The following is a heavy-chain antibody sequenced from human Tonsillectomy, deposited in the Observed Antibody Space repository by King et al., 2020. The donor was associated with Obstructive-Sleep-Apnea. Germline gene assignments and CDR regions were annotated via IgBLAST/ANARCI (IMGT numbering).Heavy chain of an antibody. CDR2: INPSGGST. J-gene: IGHJ6*01. CDR1: GYTFTSYY. CDR3: ASGGVVVVAAPVKGGYGMDV. Sequence: QLVQSGAEVKKPGASVKVSCKASGYTFTSYYMHWVRQAPGQGLEWMGIINPSGGSTSYAQKFQGRVTMTRDTSTSTVYMELSSLRSEDTAVYYCASGGVVVVAAPVKGGYGMDVWGQGTTVTVSS. D-gene: IGHD2-15*01. V-gene: IGHV1-46*01.